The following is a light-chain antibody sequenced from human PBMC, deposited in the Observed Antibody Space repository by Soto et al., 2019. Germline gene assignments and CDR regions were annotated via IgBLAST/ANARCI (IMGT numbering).Light chain of an antibody. V-gene: IGLV1-40*01. CDR1: RSNIGAGYD. CDR2: ANT. J-gene: IGLJ3*02. CDR3: QSFDSGLSESWL. Sequence: QLVLTQPPSVSGAPGQRVTISCTGSRSNIGAGYDVHWYQQLPGTVPKLLIFANTNRPSGVPDRFSGSKSGTSASLTITGLQAEDEADYYCQSFDSGLSESWLFGGGTQLTVL.